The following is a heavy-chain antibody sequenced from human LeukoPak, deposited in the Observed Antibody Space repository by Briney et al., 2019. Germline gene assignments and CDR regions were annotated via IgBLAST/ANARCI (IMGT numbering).Heavy chain of an antibody. CDR1: GFTFSSYG. CDR3: ARVIDYYDSSGYHYGADY. D-gene: IGHD3-22*01. J-gene: IGHJ4*02. V-gene: IGHV3-23*01. CDR2: ISGSGGST. Sequence: PGGSLRLSCAASGFTFSSYGMSWVRQAPGKGLEWVSAISGSGGSTYYADSVKGRFTISRDNAKNSLYLQMNSLRAEDTAVYYCARVIDYYDSSGYHYGADYWGQGTLVTVSS.